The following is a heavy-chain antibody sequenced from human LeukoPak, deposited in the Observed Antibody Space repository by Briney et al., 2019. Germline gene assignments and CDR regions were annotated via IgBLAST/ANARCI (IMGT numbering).Heavy chain of an antibody. CDR1: GFTFSNYD. J-gene: IGHJ6*04. V-gene: IGHV3-48*03. D-gene: IGHD3-10*02. CDR3: AELGITMIGGV. CDR2: ISSSGSTI. Sequence: PGGSPRLSCAASGFTFSNYDMNWVRQAPGKGLEWVSYISSSGSTIYYADSVKGRFTISRDNAKNSLYLQMNSLRAEDTAVYYCAELGITMIGGVWGKGTTVTISS.